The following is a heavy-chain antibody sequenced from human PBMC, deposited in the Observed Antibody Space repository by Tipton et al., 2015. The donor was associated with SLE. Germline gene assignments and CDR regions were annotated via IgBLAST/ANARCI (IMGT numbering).Heavy chain of an antibody. CDR3: ARGDSIAAAGLFDY. CDR2: INHSGST. J-gene: IGHJ4*02. CDR1: GGSFSGYY. Sequence: TLSLTCAVYGGSFSGYYWSWIRQPPGKGLEWIGEINHSGSTNYNPSLKSRVTISVDTSKNQFSLKLSSVTAADTAVYYCARGDSIAAAGLFDYWGQGTLVTVSS. V-gene: IGHV4-34*01. D-gene: IGHD6-13*01.